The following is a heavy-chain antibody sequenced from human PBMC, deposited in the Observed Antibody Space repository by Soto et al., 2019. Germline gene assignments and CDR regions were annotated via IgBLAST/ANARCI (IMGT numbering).Heavy chain of an antibody. CDR2: IYHSGST. CDR1: GGSVSGYF. CDR3: ARGGYCSGGSCYWFDP. J-gene: IGHJ5*02. Sequence: PSETLSLTCTVSGGSVSGYFWTWIRQPPGKGLEWIGYIYHSGSTYYNPSLKSRVTISVDRSKNQFSLKLSSVTAADTAVYYCARGGYCSGGSCYWFDPWGQGTLVTVSS. V-gene: IGHV4-59*02. D-gene: IGHD2-15*01.